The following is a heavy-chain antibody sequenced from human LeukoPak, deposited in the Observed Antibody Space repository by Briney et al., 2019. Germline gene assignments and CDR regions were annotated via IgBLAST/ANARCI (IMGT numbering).Heavy chain of an antibody. CDR2: ISGSGGNT. J-gene: IGHJ4*02. CDR3: AKDQYGGNPQYYFDY. D-gene: IGHD4-23*01. CDR1: GFTFSSYA. Sequence: GGSLRLSCAASGFTFSSYAMSWVRQAPGKGLDWVSAISGSGGNTYYADSVKGRFTISRDNSKNTLYLQMNSLRAEDTAVYYCAKDQYGGNPQYYFDYWGQGTLVTVSS. V-gene: IGHV3-23*01.